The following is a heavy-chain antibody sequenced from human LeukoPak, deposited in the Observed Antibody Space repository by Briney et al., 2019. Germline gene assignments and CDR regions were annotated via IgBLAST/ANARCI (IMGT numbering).Heavy chain of an antibody. J-gene: IGHJ4*02. CDR3: ARAGFDY. V-gene: IGHV4-34*01. CDR2: INHSGST. CDR1: GFTVSSNY. Sequence: GSLRLSCAASGFTVSSNYMSWVRQPPGKGLEWIGEINHSGSTNYNPSLKSRVTISVDTSKNQFSLKLSSVTAADTAVYYCARAGFDYWGQGTLVTVSS.